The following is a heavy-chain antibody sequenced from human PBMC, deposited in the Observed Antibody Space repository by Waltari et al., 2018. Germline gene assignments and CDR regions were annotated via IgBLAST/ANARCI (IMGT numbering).Heavy chain of an antibody. Sequence: QVQLQESGPGLVKPSETLSLTCAVSGYSISSGYYWGWIRPPPGKGLEWIGSIYHSGSTYYNPSLKSRVTISVDTSKNQFSLKLSSVTAADTAVYYCARDRDIVVVPDAFDIWGQGTMVTVSS. CDR2: IYHSGST. D-gene: IGHD2-2*01. CDR1: GYSISSGYY. J-gene: IGHJ3*02. V-gene: IGHV4-38-2*02. CDR3: ARDRDIVVVPDAFDI.